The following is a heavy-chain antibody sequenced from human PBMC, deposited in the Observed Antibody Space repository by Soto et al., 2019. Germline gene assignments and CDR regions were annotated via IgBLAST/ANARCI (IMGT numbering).Heavy chain of an antibody. V-gene: IGHV3-7*03. J-gene: IGHJ4*02. CDR1: AGSITTSY. D-gene: IGHD5-12*01. CDR3: ARSPYSGYANFDY. Sequence: ETLSLNCTVSAGSITTSYWSWVRQPPGKGLEWVANINQDGGEEYYVDSVKGRFTISRDNAKNSLYLQMNTLRAEDTAVYYCARSPYSGYANFDYWGQGTQVTVSS. CDR2: INQDGGEE.